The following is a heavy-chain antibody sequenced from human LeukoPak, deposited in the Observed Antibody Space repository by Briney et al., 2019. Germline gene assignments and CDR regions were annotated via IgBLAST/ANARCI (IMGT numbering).Heavy chain of an antibody. Sequence: GGSLRLSCAASGFTFSYYSMNWVRQAPGRGLEWVSCISSSSSLIFYSDSVRGRFTISRDNAKNLLYLHMNSLRVEDTAVYYCAKVDRGDYSSSPVLYYNYYMNVWGKGTTVTVSS. V-gene: IGHV3-21*01. D-gene: IGHD6-13*01. CDR1: GFTFSYYS. CDR3: AKVDRGDYSSSPVLYYNYYMNV. J-gene: IGHJ6*03. CDR2: ISSSSSLI.